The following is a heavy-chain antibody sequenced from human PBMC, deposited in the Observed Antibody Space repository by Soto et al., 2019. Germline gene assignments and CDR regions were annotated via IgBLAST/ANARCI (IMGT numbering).Heavy chain of an antibody. J-gene: IGHJ6*02. D-gene: IGHD2-8*01. CDR2: IIPIFDTA. V-gene: IGHV1-69*01. CDR1: GGTFSDYT. CDR3: ARNATLTGTGYSYGMDA. Sequence: QVQLVQSGAELRKPGSSVKVSCKASGGTFSDYTINWVRQAPGQRLEWMGGIIPIFDTANYAEKFQGRVTITADESTSTSYMEVSSLRSEDTAVYYCARNATLTGTGYSYGMDAWGQGTMVTVSS.